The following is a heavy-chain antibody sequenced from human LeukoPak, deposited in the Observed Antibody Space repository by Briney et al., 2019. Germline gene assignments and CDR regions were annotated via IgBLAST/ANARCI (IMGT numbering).Heavy chain of an antibody. Sequence: GRSLRLSCAASGFTFDDYAMHWVRQAPGKGLEWVPGISWNSGSIGYADSVKGRFTISRDNAKNSLYLQMNSLRAEDTALYYCAKGYTASLLNAFDIWGQGTMVTVSS. V-gene: IGHV3-9*01. J-gene: IGHJ3*02. CDR2: ISWNSGSI. CDR1: GFTFDDYA. CDR3: AKGYTASLLNAFDI. D-gene: IGHD1-20*01.